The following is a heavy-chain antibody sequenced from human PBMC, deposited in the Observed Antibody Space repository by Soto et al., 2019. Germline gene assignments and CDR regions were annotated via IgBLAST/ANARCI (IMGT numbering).Heavy chain of an antibody. V-gene: IGHV4-4*02. D-gene: IGHD6-19*01. J-gene: IGHJ5*02. CDR2: IYHSGST. CDR1: GGSSSSSNW. Sequence: ASETLSLTSAVSGGSSSSSNWWSWVRQTPGKGLEWIGEIYHSGSTNYNPSLKSRVTISVDKSKNQFSLKLSSVTAADTAVYYCARSISEIAVAADWFDPWGQGTLVTVSS. CDR3: ARSISEIAVAADWFDP.